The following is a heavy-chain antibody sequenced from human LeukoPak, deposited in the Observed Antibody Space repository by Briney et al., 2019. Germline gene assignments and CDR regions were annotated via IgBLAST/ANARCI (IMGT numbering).Heavy chain of an antibody. CDR2: INPNSGGT. CDR1: GYTFTGYY. V-gene: IGHV1-2*02. CDR3: ARISSGSYYYAMDV. J-gene: IGHJ6*02. Sequence: GASVKVSCKASGYTFTGYYVHWVRQAPGQDLEWMGWINPNSGGTNYAQRFQGRVTMTRDTSISTAYMELYSLRSDDTAVYYCARISSGSYYYAMDVWGQGTTVTVSS. D-gene: IGHD6-19*01.